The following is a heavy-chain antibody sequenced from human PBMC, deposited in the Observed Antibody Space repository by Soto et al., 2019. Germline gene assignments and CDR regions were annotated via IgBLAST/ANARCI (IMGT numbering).Heavy chain of an antibody. CDR1: GYTFIDYY. J-gene: IGHJ4*02. Sequence: QVQLVQSGAEVKKPGASVKVSCTASGYTFIDYYMHWMRQAPGQGLEWMGWINPRNGDTKYAHNFQDRVTMTRDASISTANMELSRPPSDDTAVYYCTRGTSSGAFDYWGQGSLVTVSS. CDR3: TRGTSSGAFDY. CDR2: INPRNGDT. D-gene: IGHD2-15*01. V-gene: IGHV1-2*02.